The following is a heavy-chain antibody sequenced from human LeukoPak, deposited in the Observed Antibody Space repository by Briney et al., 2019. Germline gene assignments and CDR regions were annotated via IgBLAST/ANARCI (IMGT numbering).Heavy chain of an antibody. CDR3: ARQVGRGGATGEH. J-gene: IGHJ1*01. CDR1: GGSISSGGYY. V-gene: IGHV4-31*03. Sequence: SETLSLTCTVSGGSISSGGYYWSWIRQHPGKGLEWIGYIYYSGSTYYNLSLKSRVTISVDTSKNQFSLKLSSVTAADTAVYYCARQVGRGGATGEHWGQGTLVTVSS. D-gene: IGHD1-26*01. CDR2: IYYSGST.